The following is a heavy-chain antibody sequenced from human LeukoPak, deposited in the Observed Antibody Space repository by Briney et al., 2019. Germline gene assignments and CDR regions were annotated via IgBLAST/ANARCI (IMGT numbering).Heavy chain of an antibody. CDR3: ARDRFGVAVAGTDAFDI. D-gene: IGHD6-19*01. CDR1: GYTFTSYG. V-gene: IGHV1-18*01. CDR2: ISAYNGNT. J-gene: IGHJ3*02. Sequence: ASVKVSCKASGYTFTSYGISWVRQAPGQGLEWMGWISAYNGNTNYAQKLQGRVTMTTDTSTSTAYMELRSLRSDDTAVYYCARDRFGVAVAGTDAFDIWGQGTMVTVSS.